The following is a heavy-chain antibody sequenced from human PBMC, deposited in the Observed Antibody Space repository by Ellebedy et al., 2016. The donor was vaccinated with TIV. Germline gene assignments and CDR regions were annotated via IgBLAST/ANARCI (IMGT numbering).Heavy chain of an antibody. V-gene: IGHV3-30*03. D-gene: IGHD1-14*01. J-gene: IGHJ6*02. CDR1: GFTFSTYD. Sequence: GESLKISCTASGFTFSTYDMHLVRQVPGKGLGWVAFISYGGVAKYTDGSVKDRFTISRHNSGKTLYLGLSDLRPEDMGVYHCARGRAGWVSDHNYDVDVWGRGTTVTVSS. CDR2: ISYGGVAK. CDR3: ARGRAGWVSDHNYDVDV.